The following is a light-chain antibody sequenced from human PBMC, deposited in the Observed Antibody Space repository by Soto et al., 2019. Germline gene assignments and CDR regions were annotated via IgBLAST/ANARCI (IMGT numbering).Light chain of an antibody. J-gene: IGKJ4*01. Sequence: IQMTQSPSSLSASVGDRVTITCRASQRINNWLAWYQLKPEKAPKSLISATSSLQSGVPSRFSGSGSGTEFTLTISSLQPEDSATYYCQQYGSYPLTFGGGTKVDIK. CDR3: QQYGSYPLT. CDR1: QRINNW. CDR2: ATS. V-gene: IGKV1D-16*01.